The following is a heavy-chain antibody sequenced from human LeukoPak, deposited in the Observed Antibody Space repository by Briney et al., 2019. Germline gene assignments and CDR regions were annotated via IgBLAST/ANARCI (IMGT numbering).Heavy chain of an antibody. CDR2: VSYDGSNK. CDR3: AKSRSGWHPT. D-gene: IGHD6-19*01. J-gene: IGHJ3*01. V-gene: IGHV3-30*18. CDR1: GFTFSSYG. Sequence: GGSLRLSCAASGFTFSSYGMHWVRQAPGKGPEWVAVVSYDGSNKYYADSVKDRFTISRDNSKNTLYLQIHSLRAEDTAVYYCAKSRSGWHPTWGQGTMVTVSS.